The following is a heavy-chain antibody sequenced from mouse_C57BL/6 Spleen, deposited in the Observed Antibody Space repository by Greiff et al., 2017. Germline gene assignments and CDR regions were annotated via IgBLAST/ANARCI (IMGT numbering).Heavy chain of an antibody. V-gene: IGHV1-82*01. J-gene: IGHJ3*01. D-gene: IGHD2-4*01. CDR2: IYPGDGDT. CDR3: ARGDYDYDGGFAY. Sequence: VQLQQSGPELVKPGASVKISCKASGYAFSSSWMNWVKQRPGKGLEWIGRIYPGDGDTNYNGKFKGKATLTADKSSSTAYMQRSSLTSEDSAVYFCARGDYDYDGGFAYWGQGTLVTVSA. CDR1: GYAFSSSW.